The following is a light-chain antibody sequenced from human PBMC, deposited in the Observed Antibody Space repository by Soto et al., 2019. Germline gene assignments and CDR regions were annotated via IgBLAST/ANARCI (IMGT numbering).Light chain of an antibody. Sequence: IQMTPSPFPPSASVGDPVTLTFRASHNISTWLAWYQQKPGEAPKLLIYKASNLENGVPSRFGGSGSGTDFTLAISSLQPDDFASYYCQQYHSYTRTFGQGTKVDIK. J-gene: IGKJ1*01. CDR3: QQYHSYTRT. V-gene: IGKV1-5*03. CDR1: HNISTW. CDR2: KAS.